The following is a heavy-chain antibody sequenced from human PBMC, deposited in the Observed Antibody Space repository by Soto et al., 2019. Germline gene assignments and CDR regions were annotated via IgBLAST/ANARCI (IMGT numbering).Heavy chain of an antibody. D-gene: IGHD6-13*01. J-gene: IGHJ4*02. V-gene: IGHV3-9*01. CDR3: ARGGVSYIAAAGTCDY. Sequence: EVQLVESGGGLAQRGRSLRLSCAASGFTFDDYAMHWVRQAPGKGLEWVSGISWNSGRIGYADSVKGRFTISRDNGKNSLFLQMNSLRAEDTALYYCARGGVSYIAAAGTCDYWGQGTLVTVSS. CDR1: GFTFDDYA. CDR2: ISWNSGRI.